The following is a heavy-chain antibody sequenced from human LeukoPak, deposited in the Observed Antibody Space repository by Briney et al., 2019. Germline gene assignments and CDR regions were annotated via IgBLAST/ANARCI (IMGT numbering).Heavy chain of an antibody. V-gene: IGHV4-39*01. D-gene: IGHD2-2*01. CDR3: ARQLGYCSSTSCYADKVDY. CDR1: GGSISSSSYY. J-gene: IGHJ4*02. Sequence: KSPETLSLTCTVSGGSISSSSYYWGWIRQPPGKGLEWIGSIYYSGSTYYNPSLKSRVTISVDTSKNQFSLKLGSVTAADTAVYYCARQLGYCSSTSCYADKVDYWGQGTLVTVSS. CDR2: IYYSGST.